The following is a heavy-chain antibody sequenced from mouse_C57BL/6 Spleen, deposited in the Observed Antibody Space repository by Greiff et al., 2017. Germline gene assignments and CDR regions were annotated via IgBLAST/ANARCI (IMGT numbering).Heavy chain of an antibody. Sequence: VKLMESGPGLVQPSQSLSITCTVSGFSLTSYGVHWVRQSPGKGLEWLGVIWSGGSTDYNAAFISRLSISKDNSKSQVFFKMNSLQADDTAIYYCARREGYYYGSSYEDYAMDYWGQGTSVTVSS. CDR1: GFSLTSYG. CDR3: ARREGYYYGSSYEDYAMDY. V-gene: IGHV2-2*01. D-gene: IGHD1-1*01. J-gene: IGHJ4*01. CDR2: IWSGGST.